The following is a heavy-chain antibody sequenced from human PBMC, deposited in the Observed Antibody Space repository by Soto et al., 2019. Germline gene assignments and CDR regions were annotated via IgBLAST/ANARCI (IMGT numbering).Heavy chain of an antibody. V-gene: IGHV3-30*18. Sequence: PGGSLRLSCAASGFTLSVYGMHWLRQAPGKGLEWLAVISYDGKNEYYSDSVKGRFTISRDNSKNTLYLQMNSLRAEDTAVYYCAKDRHPRNYYYGMDVWGQGTTVTVSS. J-gene: IGHJ6*02. CDR3: AKDRHPRNYYYGMDV. CDR2: ISYDGKNE. CDR1: GFTLSVYG.